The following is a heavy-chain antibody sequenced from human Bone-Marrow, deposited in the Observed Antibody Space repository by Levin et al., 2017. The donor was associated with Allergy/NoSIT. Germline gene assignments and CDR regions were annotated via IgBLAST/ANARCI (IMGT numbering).Heavy chain of an antibody. CDR1: GFTFKTYG. Sequence: GGSLRLSCVVSGFTFKTYGMHWVRQAPGKGLEWVAFISRDGSDKEYVGSVGGRFTVSRDNSKNTLYLQMNSLRVEDTALYFCARRRDGYNTFDYWGQGTQVTVSS. D-gene: IGHD5-24*01. CDR3: ARRRDGYNTFDY. V-gene: IGHV3-30*03. J-gene: IGHJ4*02. CDR2: ISRDGSDK.